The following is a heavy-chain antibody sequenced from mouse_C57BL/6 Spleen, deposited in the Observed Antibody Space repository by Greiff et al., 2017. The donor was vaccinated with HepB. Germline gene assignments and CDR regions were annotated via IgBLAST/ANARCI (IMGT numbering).Heavy chain of an antibody. CDR1: GYTFTSYW. J-gene: IGHJ2*01. D-gene: IGHD1-1*01. CDR2: INPSNGGT. CDR3: ARSFITTVVDYFDY. V-gene: IGHV1-53*01. Sequence: QVQLQQSGTELVKPGASVKLSCKASGYTFTSYWMHWVKQRPGQGLEWIGNINPSNGGTNYNEKFKSKATLTVDKSSSTAYMQLSSLTSEDSAVYYCARSFITTVVDYFDYWGQGTTLTVSS.